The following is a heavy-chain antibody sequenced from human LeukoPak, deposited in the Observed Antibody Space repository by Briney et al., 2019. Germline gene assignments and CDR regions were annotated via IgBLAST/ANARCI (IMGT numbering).Heavy chain of an antibody. CDR2: INSDGSST. CDR3: ARAGWRQWLVYYYYGMDV. Sequence: HTGGSLRLSCAASGFTFSSYWMHWVRQAPGKGLVWVSRINSDGSSTSYADSVKGRSTISRDNAKNTLYLQMNSLRAEDTAVYYCARAGWRQWLVYYYYGMDVWGKGTTVTVSS. J-gene: IGHJ6*04. D-gene: IGHD6-19*01. CDR1: GFTFSSYW. V-gene: IGHV3-74*01.